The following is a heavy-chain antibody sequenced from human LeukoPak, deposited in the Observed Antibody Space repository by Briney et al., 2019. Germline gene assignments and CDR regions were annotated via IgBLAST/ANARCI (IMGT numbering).Heavy chain of an antibody. D-gene: IGHD1-26*01. CDR1: AFTFSSYW. Sequence: PGGSLRLSCAASAFTFSSYWMSWVRQAPGKGLEWVANIKQDGSEKYYVDSVKGRFTISRDNAKNSLYLQMNSLRAEDTAVYYCARGDSGSYPGQHWGQGTLVTVSS. CDR2: IKQDGSEK. J-gene: IGHJ1*01. V-gene: IGHV3-7*01. CDR3: ARGDSGSYPGQH.